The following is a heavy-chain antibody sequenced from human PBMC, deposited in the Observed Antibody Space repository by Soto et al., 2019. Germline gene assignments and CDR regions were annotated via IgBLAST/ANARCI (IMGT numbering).Heavy chain of an antibody. D-gene: IGHD2-2*01. CDR2: IKSKTDCGTT. CDR1: GFTFSNAW. V-gene: IGHV3-15*01. Sequence: EVQLVESGGGLVKPGGSLRLSCAASGFTFSNAWMSWVRQAPGKGLEWVCRIKSKTDCGTTDYAAPVKGRFTISSDNSKNTLNLQMNSLKTADTAGYYCTTNQRLWTGYFDYWGQGTLVTVSS. CDR3: TTNQRLWTGYFDY. J-gene: IGHJ4*02.